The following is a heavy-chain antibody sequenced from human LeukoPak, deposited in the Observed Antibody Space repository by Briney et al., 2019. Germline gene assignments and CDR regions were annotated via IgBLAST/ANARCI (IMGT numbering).Heavy chain of an antibody. J-gene: IGHJ6*03. D-gene: IGHD3-10*01. Sequence: GGSLRLSCAASGFTFSGSAMHWVRQAPGKGLEWVSGISGSGGSTYYADSVKGRFTISRDNSKNTLYLQMNSLRAEDTAVYYCAKYGDGYYYYYMDVWGKGTTVTISS. CDR1: GFTFSGSA. CDR2: ISGSGGST. V-gene: IGHV3-23*01. CDR3: AKYGDGYYYYYMDV.